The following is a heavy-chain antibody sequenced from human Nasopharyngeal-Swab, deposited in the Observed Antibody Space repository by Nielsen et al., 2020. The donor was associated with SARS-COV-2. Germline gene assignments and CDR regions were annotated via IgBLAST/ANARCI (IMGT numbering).Heavy chain of an antibody. Sequence: ASVKVSCKASGYTFTSYAINWLRQAPGQGPEWMGWIATPTGHPTYAQGFTGRFVFSLDTSVATAYLHINSLKTEDTAIYYCVRDQAMARPNWFDPWGQGTPVTVSS. V-gene: IGHV7-4-1*02. D-gene: IGHD5-18*01. CDR3: VRDQAMARPNWFDP. CDR1: GYTFTSYA. J-gene: IGHJ5*02. CDR2: IATPTGHP.